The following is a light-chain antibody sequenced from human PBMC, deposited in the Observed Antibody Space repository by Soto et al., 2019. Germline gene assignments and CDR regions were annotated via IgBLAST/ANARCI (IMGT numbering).Light chain of an antibody. CDR2: KAS. CDR1: QSISSW. J-gene: IGKJ3*01. Sequence: DIQMTQSPSTLSASVGDRVTITCRASQSISSWLAWYQRKPGKAPKLLIYKASSLESGAPSRFSGSGSGTEFTLTISSLQPDDFATYYCQQYNSYSFTFGPGTKVDIK. V-gene: IGKV1-5*03. CDR3: QQYNSYSFT.